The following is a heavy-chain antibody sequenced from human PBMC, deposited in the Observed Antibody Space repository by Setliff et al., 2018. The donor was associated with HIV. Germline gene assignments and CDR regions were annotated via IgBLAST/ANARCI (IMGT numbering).Heavy chain of an antibody. Sequence: PGGSLRLSCAASGFSFGSYWMSWVRQAPGKGLEWVASVKQDGSDKYYVDSVKGRFTISRDNAKNSLYLQMNSLRAEDTAVYYCARRGSGFFHYYYYMDVWGKGTTVTVSS. V-gene: IGHV3-7*01. CDR3: ARRGSGFFHYYYYMDV. CDR1: GFSFGSYW. CDR2: VKQDGSDK. J-gene: IGHJ6*03. D-gene: IGHD3-10*01.